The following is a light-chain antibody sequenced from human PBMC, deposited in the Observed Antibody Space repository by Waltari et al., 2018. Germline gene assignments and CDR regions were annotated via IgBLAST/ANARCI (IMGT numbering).Light chain of an antibody. CDR2: EVS. Sequence: QSALTQPASVSGSPGQSITISCTGTNSDIGSYNLVSWYQQHPNKVPKLVLYEVSNRPSGVSNSFSGSKSGNTAFLTISGLQAEDEAEYYCSSYTKSTTQVFGTGTKVTVL. CDR3: SSYTKSTTQV. V-gene: IGLV2-14*01. J-gene: IGLJ1*01. CDR1: NSDIGSYNL.